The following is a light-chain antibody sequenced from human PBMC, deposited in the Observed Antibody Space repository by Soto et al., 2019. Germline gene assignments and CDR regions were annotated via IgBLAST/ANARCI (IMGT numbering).Light chain of an antibody. Sequence: EIVLTQSPGTLSLSPGERATLSCRASQSVSNNYLAWYQQKPGQAPRLLIYGASNRATGIPDRFSGSGSGTDFTLTISSLQSEDLAVYYCQHYSVWPPTFGRGTKVDIK. CDR2: GAS. J-gene: IGKJ1*01. CDR3: QHYSVWPPT. CDR1: QSVSNNY. V-gene: IGKV3-20*01.